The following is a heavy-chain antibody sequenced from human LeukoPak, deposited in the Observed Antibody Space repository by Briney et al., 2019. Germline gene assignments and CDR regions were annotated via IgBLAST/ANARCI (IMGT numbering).Heavy chain of an antibody. V-gene: IGHV3-33*01. J-gene: IGHJ5*02. Sequence: GGSLRLSCAASGFTFSSYGMYWVRQAPGKGLEWVAVIWYDGSNKYYGDSVRGRFTSSRDNSKNMLYLEMNSLRGEDTAVYYCARSVGATTDWFDPWGQGTQVIVSS. CDR2: IWYDGSNK. D-gene: IGHD1-26*01. CDR1: GFTFSSYG. CDR3: ARSVGATTDWFDP.